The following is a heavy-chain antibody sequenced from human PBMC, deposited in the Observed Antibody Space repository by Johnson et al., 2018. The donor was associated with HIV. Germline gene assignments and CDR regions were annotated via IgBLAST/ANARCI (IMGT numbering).Heavy chain of an antibody. J-gene: IGHJ3*02. CDR3: ARDSDKWELRPGAFDS. CDR2: ISSSGDTT. V-gene: IGHV3-11*04. Sequence: QVQLVESGGGLVKPGGSLRLSCAASGFSFSDYYMSWIRQAPGKGLEWVSYISSSGDTTYYTDSVKGRFTISRDTAENLLYLQMHSLRVEDTAVYYCARDSDKWELRPGAFDSWGQGTMVNVSS. CDR1: GFSFSDYY. D-gene: IGHD1-26*01.